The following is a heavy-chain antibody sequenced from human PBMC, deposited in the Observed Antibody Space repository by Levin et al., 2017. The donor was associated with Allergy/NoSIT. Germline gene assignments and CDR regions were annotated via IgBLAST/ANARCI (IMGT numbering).Heavy chain of an antibody. CDR1: GYSFTSYC. V-gene: IGHV5-51*01. Sequence: PGESLKISCKGSGYSFTSYCIGWVRQMPGKGLEWMGIIYPGDSDTRYSPSFHGQVTISADNSISTAYLQWSSLKAADTAMYYCARRAVVVVAATPDTKGGRENWCDPWGQGTQVTV. CDR3: ARRAVVVVAATPDTKGGRENWCDP. J-gene: IGHJ5*02. CDR2: IYPGDSDT. D-gene: IGHD2-15*01.